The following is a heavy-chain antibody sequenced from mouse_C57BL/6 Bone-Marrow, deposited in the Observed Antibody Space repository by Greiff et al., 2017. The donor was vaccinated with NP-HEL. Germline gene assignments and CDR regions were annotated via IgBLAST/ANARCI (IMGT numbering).Heavy chain of an antibody. J-gene: IGHJ3*01. V-gene: IGHV6-3*01. Sequence: EVKLVESGGGLVQPGGSMKLSCVASGFTFSNYWMNWVRQSPEKGLEWVAQIRLKSDNYATHYAESVKGRFTISRDDSKSSVDMQMNNVRAEDTGINYCTDSNGFAYWGQGTLVTVSA. CDR2: IRLKSDNYAT. CDR3: TDSNGFAY. D-gene: IGHD2-5*01. CDR1: GFTFSNYW.